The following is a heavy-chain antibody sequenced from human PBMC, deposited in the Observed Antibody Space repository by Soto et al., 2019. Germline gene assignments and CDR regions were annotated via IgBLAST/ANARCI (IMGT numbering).Heavy chain of an antibody. CDR3: AKDGRGSGSHYNSFGY. CDR1: GFTYTDFA. Sequence: VQLVESGGGEVQPGRSLRLSCAASGFTYTDFALHWVRQAPGKGLEWVSLIYSTGTTKYADSVKGRFTVSRDNAKNTLYLQMNSLRAEDTAVYYCAKDGRGSGSHYNSFGYWGQGTLVTVSS. D-gene: IGHD3-10*01. V-gene: IGHV3-NL1*01. CDR2: IYSTGTT. J-gene: IGHJ4*02.